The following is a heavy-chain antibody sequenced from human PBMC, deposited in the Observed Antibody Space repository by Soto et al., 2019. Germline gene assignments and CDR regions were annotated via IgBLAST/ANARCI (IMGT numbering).Heavy chain of an antibody. D-gene: IGHD2-15*01. Sequence: QITLKESGPTLVKPTQTLTLTCTFSGFSLSTSGVGVGWIRQPPGKALEWLTFIYWDDDKRTRPFLKSRLTITKETAKNQVVLTMTHMDPVDTATYYCAHLVVAGITYSFDSWGQGTLVTVSS. CDR1: GFSLSTSGVG. CDR3: AHLVVAGITYSFDS. J-gene: IGHJ4*02. CDR2: IYWDDDK. V-gene: IGHV2-5*02.